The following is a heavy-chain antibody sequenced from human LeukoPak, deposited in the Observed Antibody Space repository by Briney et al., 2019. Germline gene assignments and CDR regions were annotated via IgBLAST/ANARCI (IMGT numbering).Heavy chain of an antibody. CDR3: ASDRVLGSGSLDN. CDR1: GFSFSDFW. V-gene: IGHV3-74*01. Sequence: GGSLRLSCTASGFSFSDFWMHWVRQAPGKGLVWVSRIRGDGYDTNYADSVKGRFTISRDNAQNTLYLQMNSLRAEDTAVYYYASDRVLGSGSLDNWGQGTLVTVSS. J-gene: IGHJ4*02. CDR2: IRGDGYDT. D-gene: IGHD3-10*01.